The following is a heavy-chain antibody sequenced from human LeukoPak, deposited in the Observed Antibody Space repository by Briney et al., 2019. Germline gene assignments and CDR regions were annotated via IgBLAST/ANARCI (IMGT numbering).Heavy chain of an antibody. V-gene: IGHV3-66*01. CDR1: GLTVSGNH. Sequence: GGSLRLSCAASGLTVSGNHMSWVRQAPGKGLEWVSVIYRGGDSYYADSVKGRFTISRDNSKNTLYLRMNRLRAEDTAVYYCARDVYQIGWWFDPWGQGTRVIVSS. J-gene: IGHJ5*02. CDR3: ARDVYQIGWWFDP. D-gene: IGHD6-19*01. CDR2: IYRGGDS.